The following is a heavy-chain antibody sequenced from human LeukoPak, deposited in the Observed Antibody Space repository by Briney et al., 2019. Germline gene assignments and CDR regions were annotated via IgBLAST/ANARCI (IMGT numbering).Heavy chain of an antibody. V-gene: IGHV3-33*01. D-gene: IGHD6-13*01. CDR2: IWYDGSNK. Sequence: GGSLRLSCAASGFTFSSYGMHWVRQAPGKGLEWVAVIWYDGSNKYYADSVKGRFTISRDDSKNTLYLQMNSLRAEDTAVYYCARDGSSSWYIHYYYYGMDVWGQGTTVTVSS. CDR3: ARDGSSSWYIHYYYYGMDV. CDR1: GFTFSSYG. J-gene: IGHJ6*02.